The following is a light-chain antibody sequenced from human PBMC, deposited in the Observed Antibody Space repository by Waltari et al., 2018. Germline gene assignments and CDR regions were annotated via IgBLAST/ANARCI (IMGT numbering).Light chain of an antibody. CDR3: QQYNNWPPMYT. J-gene: IGKJ2*01. CDR1: QSISSN. Sequence: EIVMSQSPATLSVSPGERATLSCRASQSISSNLAWYQKKPGQAPRLLMYGASTRATGIPARFSVSGSGTEFTLTISSLQSEDFAVYYCQQYNNWPPMYTFGQGTKLEIK. CDR2: GAS. V-gene: IGKV3-15*01.